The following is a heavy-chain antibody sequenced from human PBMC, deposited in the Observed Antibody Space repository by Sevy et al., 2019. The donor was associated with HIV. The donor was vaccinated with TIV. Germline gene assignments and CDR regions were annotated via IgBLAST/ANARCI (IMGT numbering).Heavy chain of an antibody. V-gene: IGHV1-69*06. Sequence: ASVKVSCKASGGTFSSYAISWVRQAPGQGLEWMGGIIPIFGTANYAQKFQGRVTITADKSTSTAYMELSSLRSEDTAVYYCASQRGYYSDSSGYFDYWGQGTLVTVSS. CDR2: IIPIFGTA. CDR3: ASQRGYYSDSSGYFDY. D-gene: IGHD3-22*01. CDR1: GGTFSSYA. J-gene: IGHJ4*02.